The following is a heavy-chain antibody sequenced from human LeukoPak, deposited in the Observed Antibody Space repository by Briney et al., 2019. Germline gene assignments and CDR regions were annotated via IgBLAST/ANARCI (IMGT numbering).Heavy chain of an antibody. V-gene: IGHV3-66*03. D-gene: IGHD1-26*01. CDR2: IYSCGST. J-gene: IGHJ4*02. Sequence: GGSXRXSXAXSGFTVSSNYMSWVRQAPGKGLEWVSVIYSCGSTYYADSVKGRFTISRDNSKNTLYLQMNSLRAEDTAVYYCAREVGYSGSYWDYWGQGTLVTVSS. CDR3: AREVGYSGSYWDY. CDR1: GFTVSSNY.